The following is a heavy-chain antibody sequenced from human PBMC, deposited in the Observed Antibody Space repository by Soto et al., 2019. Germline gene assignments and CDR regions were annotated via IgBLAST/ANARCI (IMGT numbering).Heavy chain of an antibody. D-gene: IGHD2-2*01. CDR1: GHTFTTYY. Sequence: ASVKVSCKASGHTFTTYYIHWVRQAPGQGLEWMGIINPSGDSTRYAQKFQGRVSMTRDTSTSTAYMELSSLRSEDTAVYYCARDRSAYCSSTSCARNTPYYYYGMDVWGQGTTVTVSS. CDR2: INPSGDST. V-gene: IGHV1-46*01. J-gene: IGHJ6*02. CDR3: ARDRSAYCSSTSCARNTPYYYYGMDV.